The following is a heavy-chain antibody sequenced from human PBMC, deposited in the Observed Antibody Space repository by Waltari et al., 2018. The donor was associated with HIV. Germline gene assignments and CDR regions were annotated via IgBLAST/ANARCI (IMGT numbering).Heavy chain of an antibody. D-gene: IGHD2-15*01. J-gene: IGHJ6*02. Sequence: EVQLVETGGGLIQQGGSLRLSCAASGFTVSSNYMSWVRQAPGKGLEWVSVIYSGGSTYYADSVKGRFTITRDNSKNTLYLQMNSLRAEDTAVYYCARSRIAGVVVVAATHMDVWGQGTTVTVSS. CDR3: ARSRIAGVVVVAATHMDV. V-gene: IGHV3-53*02. CDR1: GFTVSSNY. CDR2: IYSGGST.